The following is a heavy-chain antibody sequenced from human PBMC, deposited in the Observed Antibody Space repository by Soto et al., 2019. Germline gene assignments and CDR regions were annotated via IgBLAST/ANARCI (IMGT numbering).Heavy chain of an antibody. CDR1: GGSISSGDYY. J-gene: IGHJ4*02. CDR2: IYYSWST. Sequence: PSETLSLTCTVSGGSISSGDYYWSWIRQPPGKGLEWIGYIYYSWSTYYNPSLKSRVTISVDTSKNQFSLKLSSVTAADTAVYYCARVPLGLNYFDYWGQGTLVTVSS. CDR3: ARVPLGLNYFDY. V-gene: IGHV4-30-4*01.